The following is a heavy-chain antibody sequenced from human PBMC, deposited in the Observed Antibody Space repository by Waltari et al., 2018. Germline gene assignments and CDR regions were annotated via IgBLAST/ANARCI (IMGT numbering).Heavy chain of an antibody. CDR1: GFTFSSYS. CDR3: ARDLRFGMTSGSYLGGWFDP. CDR2: ISSSSSTI. Sequence: EVQLVESGGGLVQPGGSLRLSCAASGFTFSSYSMNWFRQAPGTGLGWVSYISSSSSTIYYADSVKGRFTISRDNAKNSLYLQMNSLRAEDTAVYYCARDLRFGMTSGSYLGGWFDPWGQGTLVTVSS. D-gene: IGHD1-26*01. V-gene: IGHV3-48*04. J-gene: IGHJ5*02.